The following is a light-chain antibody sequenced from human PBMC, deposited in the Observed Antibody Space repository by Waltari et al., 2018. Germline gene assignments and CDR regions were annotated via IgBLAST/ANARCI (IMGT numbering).Light chain of an antibody. V-gene: IGLV2-14*03. Sequence: QSALTQPASVSGSPGQSITLPCTGTRRDVGAYNYVSWYQQHPGKAPKLMISDVSDRPSGVSNRFSGSKSGNTAFLTISGLQAEDEADYFCMSYTSSSSWIFGGGTKLTVL. CDR2: DVS. CDR3: MSYTSSSSWI. J-gene: IGLJ2*01. CDR1: RRDVGAYNY.